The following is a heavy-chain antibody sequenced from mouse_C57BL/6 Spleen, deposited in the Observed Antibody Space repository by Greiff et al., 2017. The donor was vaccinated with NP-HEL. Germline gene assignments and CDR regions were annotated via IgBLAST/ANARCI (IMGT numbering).Heavy chain of an antibody. CDR3: ARGAYFDY. V-gene: IGHV1-50*01. CDR1: GYTFTSYW. J-gene: IGHJ2*01. Sequence: VQLQQPGAELVKPGASVKLSCKASGYTFTSYWMQWVKQRPGQGLEWIGEIDPSDSYTNYNQKFKGKATWTVDTSSSTAYMQLSSLTSEDSAVYYCARGAYFDYWGQGTTLTVSS. D-gene: IGHD3-1*01. CDR2: IDPSDSYT.